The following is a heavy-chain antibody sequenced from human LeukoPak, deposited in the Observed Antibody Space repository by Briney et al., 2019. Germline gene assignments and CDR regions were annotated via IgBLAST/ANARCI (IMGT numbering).Heavy chain of an antibody. CDR1: GYTFTSYG. Sequence: ASVKVSCKASGYTFTSYGINWVRQAPGQGLEWMGWISPYNGNTNYAQKLQGRVTITTDTTTSTAYMELSSMRSDDTAVYYCARARGYSSGWYYFDYWGQGNLVTVSS. J-gene: IGHJ4*02. CDR3: ARARGYSSGWYYFDY. D-gene: IGHD6-19*01. V-gene: IGHV1-18*04. CDR2: ISPYNGNT.